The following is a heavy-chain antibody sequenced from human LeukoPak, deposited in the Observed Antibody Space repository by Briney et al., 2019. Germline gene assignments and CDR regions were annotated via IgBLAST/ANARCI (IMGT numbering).Heavy chain of an antibody. J-gene: IGHJ4*02. CDR3: AKSRSGYSSSWFDY. Sequence: GGSLRLSCAASGFTFDDYAMHWVRQAPGKGLEWVSGISWNSGSIGYADSVKGRFTISRDNSKNTLYLQMNSLRAEDTAVYYCAKSRSGYSSSWFDYWGQGTLVTVSS. V-gene: IGHV3-9*01. D-gene: IGHD6-13*01. CDR2: ISWNSGSI. CDR1: GFTFDDYA.